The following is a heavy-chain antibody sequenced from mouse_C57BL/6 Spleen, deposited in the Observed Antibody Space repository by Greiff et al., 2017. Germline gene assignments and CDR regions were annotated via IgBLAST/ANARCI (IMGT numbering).Heavy chain of an antibody. CDR3: ARHEEGDSYSNYGYFDV. Sequence: QVQLQQSGAELVKPGASVKLSCKASGYTFTEYTIHWVKQRSGQGLEWIGWFYPGSGSIKYNEKFKDKATLTADKSSSTVYMELSRLTSEDSAVYVCARHEEGDSYSNYGYFDVWGTGTTVTVSS. D-gene: IGHD2-5*01. CDR1: GYTFTEYT. J-gene: IGHJ1*03. V-gene: IGHV1-62-2*01. CDR2: FYPGSGSI.